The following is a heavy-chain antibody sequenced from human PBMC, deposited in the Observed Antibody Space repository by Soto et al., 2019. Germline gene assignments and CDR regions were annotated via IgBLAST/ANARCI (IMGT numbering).Heavy chain of an antibody. J-gene: IGHJ5*02. Sequence: KPSETLSLTCTVSGGSISSYYWSWIRQPPGKGLEWIGYVYYSGSTNYNPSLKSRVTISVDTSKNQFSLKLSSVTAADTAVYYCARDGEGWFDPWGQGTLVTVSS. V-gene: IGHV4-59*01. CDR3: ARDGEGWFDP. CDR1: GGSISSYY. CDR2: VYYSGST. D-gene: IGHD3-10*01.